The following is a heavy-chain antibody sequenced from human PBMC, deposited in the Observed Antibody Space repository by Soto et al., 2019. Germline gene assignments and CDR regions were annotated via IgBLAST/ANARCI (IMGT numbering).Heavy chain of an antibody. CDR3: GRDEVRNGVGV. Sequence: GGSLRLSCVASGFTFSNFWMSWVRQSPGKGLEWVANIKGDGSEKRYVDSVKGRLTISRDNAKNAVYLQMNSLRVEDTALYYCGRDEVRNGVGVWGQGTTVTVSS. CDR1: GFTFSNFW. J-gene: IGHJ6*02. CDR2: IKGDGSEK. V-gene: IGHV3-7*01.